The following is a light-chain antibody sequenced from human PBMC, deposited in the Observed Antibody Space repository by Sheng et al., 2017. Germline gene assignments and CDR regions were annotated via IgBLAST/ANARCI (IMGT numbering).Light chain of an antibody. V-gene: IGKV3D-15*01. CDR2: GAS. J-gene: IGKJ1*01. CDR1: QSVSSN. CDR3: HQYNNWPPGT. Sequence: ETVMTQSPATLSVSPGERVTLSCRASQSVSSNVAWYQQKPGQAPRLLIYGASTRATGIPARFSGSGSGTEFTLTISSLQSEDFAVYYCHQYNNWPPGTFGQGTKVEIK.